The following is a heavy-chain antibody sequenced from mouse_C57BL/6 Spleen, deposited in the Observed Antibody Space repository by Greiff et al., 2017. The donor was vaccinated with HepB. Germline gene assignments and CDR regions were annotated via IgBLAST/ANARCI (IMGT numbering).Heavy chain of an antibody. CDR1: GYTLISYW. Sequence: QVQLQQPGAELVKPGASVKVSCKASGYTLISYWMHWVKQRPGQGLEWIGRIHPSDSDTNYNQKFKGKATLTVEKSSSTAYMQLSSLTSEDSAVYYCAIRDYDYEYAMDYCGQGTSVTVSS. J-gene: IGHJ4*01. CDR3: AIRDYDYEYAMDY. D-gene: IGHD2-4*01. V-gene: IGHV1-74*01. CDR2: IHPSDSDT.